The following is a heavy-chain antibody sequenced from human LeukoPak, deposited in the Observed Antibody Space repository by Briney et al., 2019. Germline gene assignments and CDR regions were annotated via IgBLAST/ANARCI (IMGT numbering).Heavy chain of an antibody. CDR1: GFTFSKYG. J-gene: IGHJ4*02. V-gene: IGHV3-30*18. Sequence: PGRSLRLSCEASGFTFSKYGMHWVRQAPGKGLGWVAVISYDGSNKYYAESVKGRFTISRDNSKNTLYLQMTSLRAEDTAVFYCAKVSGFKITFGGVIDWGQGTPVTVSS. CDR3: AKVSGFKITFGGVID. D-gene: IGHD3-16*02. CDR2: ISYDGSNK.